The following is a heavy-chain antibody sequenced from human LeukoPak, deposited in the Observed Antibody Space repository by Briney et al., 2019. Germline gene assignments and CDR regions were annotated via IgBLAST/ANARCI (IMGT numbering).Heavy chain of an antibody. Sequence: GGSLRLSCAASGFTFSDYYMRWIRQAPGKGLEWVAVIWYDGSNKYYADSVKGRFTISRDNSRNTLYLQMNSLRAEDTAVYYCARAQSGGYSYGLDYWGQGTLVTVSS. V-gene: IGHV3-33*08. D-gene: IGHD5-18*01. J-gene: IGHJ4*02. CDR1: GFTFSDYY. CDR2: IWYDGSNK. CDR3: ARAQSGGYSYGLDY.